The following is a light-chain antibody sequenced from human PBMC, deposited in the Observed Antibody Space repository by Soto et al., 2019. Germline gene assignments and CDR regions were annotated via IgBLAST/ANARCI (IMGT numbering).Light chain of an antibody. J-gene: IGLJ2*01. Sequence: QSVLTQPPSVSGAPGQRVTISCTGSSSNFGAGYEVHWYKQLPGAAPTLVIFNNLNRPSGVPERFSGSKSGTSASLVISGLQAEDEADYYCSSYTSSSTHVVFGGGTKLTVL. CDR2: NNL. V-gene: IGLV1-40*01. CDR3: SSYTSSSTHVV. CDR1: SSNFGAGYE.